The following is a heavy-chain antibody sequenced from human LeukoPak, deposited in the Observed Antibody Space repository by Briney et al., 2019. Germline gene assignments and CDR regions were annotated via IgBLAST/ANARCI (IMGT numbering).Heavy chain of an antibody. V-gene: IGHV1-8*01. J-gene: IGHJ5*02. D-gene: IGHD6-13*01. Sequence: GASVKVSCKASGYTFISYDINWVRQATGQGLEWMGWMNPNSGNTGYAQKFQGRVTMTRNTSISTAYMELSSLRSEDTAVYYCARGIAAVYNWFDPWGQGTLVTVSS. CDR3: ARGIAAVYNWFDP. CDR2: MNPNSGNT. CDR1: GYTFISYD.